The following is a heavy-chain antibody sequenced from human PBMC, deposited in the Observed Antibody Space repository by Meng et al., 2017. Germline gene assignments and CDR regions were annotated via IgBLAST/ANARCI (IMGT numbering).Heavy chain of an antibody. D-gene: IGHD2-21*02. Sequence: QVQLWQSVAQLQKPGSSVKVSCKASGGTFSSYAISWVRQAPGQGLEWMGGIIPIFGTANYAQKFQGRVTITADESTSTAYMELSSLRSEDTAVYYCAREGPCGGDCSGFDYWGQGTLVTVFS. V-gene: IGHV1-69*01. CDR2: IIPIFGTA. J-gene: IGHJ4*02. CDR1: GGTFSSYA. CDR3: AREGPCGGDCSGFDY.